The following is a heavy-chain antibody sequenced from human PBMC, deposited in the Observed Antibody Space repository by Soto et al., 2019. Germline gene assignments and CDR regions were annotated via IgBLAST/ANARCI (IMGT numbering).Heavy chain of an antibody. Sequence: SLTMPLTSNVAGGTISNLCWTWISKKKGKGLESIAEICSSGSTNYNPSLKSRVTISVDTSKNQFSLKLSSVTAADTAVYYCAGHPSIAARPPYYYGMDVWGQGTTVTVSS. CDR3: AGHPSIAARPPYYYGMDV. CDR1: GGTISNLC. CDR2: ICSSGST. D-gene: IGHD6-6*01. J-gene: IGHJ6*02. V-gene: IGHV4-59*04.